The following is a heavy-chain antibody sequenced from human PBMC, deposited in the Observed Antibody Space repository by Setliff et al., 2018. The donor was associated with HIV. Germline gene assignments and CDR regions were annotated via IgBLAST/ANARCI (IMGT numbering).Heavy chain of an antibody. CDR2: IIPIFGTA. J-gene: IGHJ4*02. D-gene: IGHD4-4*01. V-gene: IGHV1-69*06. Sequence: GASVKVSCKASGGTFSSYAISWVRQAPGQGLEWMGGIIPIFGTANYPQKFQGRVRLTADKSTSTAYLELSSLRSEDTAVYYCAAARLLNDYRDPGAYYFDFWGQGTLVTVSS. CDR3: AAARLLNDYRDPGAYYFDF. CDR1: GGTFSSYA.